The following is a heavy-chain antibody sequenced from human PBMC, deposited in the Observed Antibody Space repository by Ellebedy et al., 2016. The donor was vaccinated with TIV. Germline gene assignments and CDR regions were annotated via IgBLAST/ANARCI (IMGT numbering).Heavy chain of an antibody. CDR3: ARGLRGPFDY. Sequence: MPSETLSLTCTVSGGSTSSYYWSWIRQPPGRRLEWIGYIYNNGGTNYNPSLTSRVTISVDRSKNQFSLKLASVRAADTAVYYCARGLRGPFDYWGQGTLVTVSS. CDR2: IYNNGGT. J-gene: IGHJ4*02. V-gene: IGHV4-59*01. CDR1: GGSTSSYY.